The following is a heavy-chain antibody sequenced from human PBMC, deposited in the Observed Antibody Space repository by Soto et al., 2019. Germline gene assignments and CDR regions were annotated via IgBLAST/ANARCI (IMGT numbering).Heavy chain of an antibody. V-gene: IGHV1-18*01. CDR2: ISAYNGNT. CDR1: GYTFTSYG. CDR3: ASPDLIRGRRLYYYGMDV. J-gene: IGHJ6*02. Sequence: QVQLVQSGAEVKKPGASVKVSCKASGYTFTSYGISWVRQAPGQGLEWMGWISAYNGNTNYAQKLQGRVTMTTDTSTSTAYMELRSLRSDETAVYYCASPDLIRGRRLYYYGMDVWGQGTTVTVSS. D-gene: IGHD2-21*01.